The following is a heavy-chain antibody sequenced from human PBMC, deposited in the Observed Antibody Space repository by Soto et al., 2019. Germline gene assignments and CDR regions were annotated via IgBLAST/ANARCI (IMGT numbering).Heavy chain of an antibody. CDR1: GYTFTSYG. Sequence: QVQLVQSGAEVKKPGASVKVSCKASGYTFTSYGISWVRQAPGQGLEWMGWISAYNGNTNHAQKLQARVTITTDTTTSTAYMQLRSLRSADTAVYYCATYPATPSDYWCQGTLVTVSS. J-gene: IGHJ4*02. D-gene: IGHD2-21*01. V-gene: IGHV1-18*01. CDR3: ATYPATPSDY. CDR2: ISAYNGNT.